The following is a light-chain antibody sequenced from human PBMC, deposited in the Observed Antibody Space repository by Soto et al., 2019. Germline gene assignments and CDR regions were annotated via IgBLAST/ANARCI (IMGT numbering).Light chain of an antibody. J-gene: IGLJ1*01. V-gene: IGLV1-40*01. CDR2: GNT. CDR3: QSYDGSLSDHYG. Sequence: QSALTQPPSVSGAPGQRVTISCTGSSSNIGSTYDVQWYQQLPGTAPKLLIHGNTDRPSGVPDRFSGSKSGTSASLAITGLQADDAADYYCQSYDGSLSDHYGFGPGTKVTVL. CDR1: SSNIGSTYD.